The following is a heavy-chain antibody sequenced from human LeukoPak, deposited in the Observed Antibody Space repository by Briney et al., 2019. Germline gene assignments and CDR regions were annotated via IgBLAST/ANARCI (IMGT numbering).Heavy chain of an antibody. CDR1: GYTFTGYY. Sequence: ASVRVSCKASGYTFTGYYMHWVRRAPGQGLEWMGWINPNSGGTNYAQKFQGRVTMTGDTSISTAYMELSRLRSDDTAVYYCARDIVVVPAADDAFDIWGQGTMVTVSS. V-gene: IGHV1-2*02. CDR2: INPNSGGT. CDR3: ARDIVVVPAADDAFDI. D-gene: IGHD2-2*01. J-gene: IGHJ3*02.